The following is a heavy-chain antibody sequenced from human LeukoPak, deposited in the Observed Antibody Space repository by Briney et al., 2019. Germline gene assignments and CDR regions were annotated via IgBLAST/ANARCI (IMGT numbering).Heavy chain of an antibody. CDR3: ARVGGAARSYFDY. V-gene: IGHV1-69*05. CDR1: GGTFSSYA. CDR2: IIPIFGTA. J-gene: IGHJ4*02. Sequence: SVKVSCKAPGGTFSSYAISWVRQAPGQGLEWMGGIIPIFGTANYAQKFQGRVTITTEESTSTAYMELSSLRSEDTAVYYCARVGGAARSYFDYWGQGTLVTVSS. D-gene: IGHD6-6*01.